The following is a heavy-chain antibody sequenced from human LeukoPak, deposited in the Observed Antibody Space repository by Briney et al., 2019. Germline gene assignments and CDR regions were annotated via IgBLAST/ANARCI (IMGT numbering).Heavy chain of an antibody. V-gene: IGHV4-34*01. CDR3: ARDREAYGDYYFDY. Sequence: PSETLSLTCAVYGGSFSGYYWSWIRQPPGKGLEWIGEINHSGSTNYNPSLKSRVTISVDTSKNQFSLKLSSVTAADTAVYYCARDREAYGDYYFDYWGQGTLVTVSS. CDR2: INHSGST. D-gene: IGHD4-17*01. CDR1: GGSFSGYY. J-gene: IGHJ4*02.